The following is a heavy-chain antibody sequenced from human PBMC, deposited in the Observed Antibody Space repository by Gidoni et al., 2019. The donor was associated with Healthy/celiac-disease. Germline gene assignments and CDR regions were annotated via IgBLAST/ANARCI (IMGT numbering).Heavy chain of an antibody. CDR1: GGPISSSSYY. V-gene: IGHV4-39*01. D-gene: IGHD4-17*01. CDR3: ARRVGTTVTHYWYFDL. J-gene: IGHJ2*01. CDR2: IYYSGST. Sequence: QLQLQESGPGLVKPSETLSLTCTVPGGPISSSSYYWGWIRQPPGKGLEWIGSIYYSGSTYYNPSLKSRVTISVDTSKNQFSLKLSSVTAADTAVYYCARRVGTTVTHYWYFDLWGRGTLVTVSS.